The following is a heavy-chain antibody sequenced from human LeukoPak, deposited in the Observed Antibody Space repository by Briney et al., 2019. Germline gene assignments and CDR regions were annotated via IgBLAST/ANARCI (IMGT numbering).Heavy chain of an antibody. CDR1: GGSFSGYY. J-gene: IGHJ4*02. CDR3: ARGLSY. V-gene: IGHV4-34*01. Sequence: SETLSLTCAVYGGSFSGYYWSWIRQPPGKGLEGIGEINHSGSTNYNPSLKSRVTIPVDTSKNQFSLKLSSVTAADTAVYYCARGLSYWGQGTLVTVSS. CDR2: INHSGST.